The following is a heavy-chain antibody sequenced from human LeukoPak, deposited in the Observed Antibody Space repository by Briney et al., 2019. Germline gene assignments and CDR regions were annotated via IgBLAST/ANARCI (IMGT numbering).Heavy chain of an antibody. CDR3: ARGDYYDDSGYLHY. D-gene: IGHD3-22*01. V-gene: IGHV4-38-2*01. J-gene: IGHJ4*02. CDR1: GYSISSGYY. CDR2: IYHSGST. Sequence: SETLFLTCAVSGYSISSGYYWGWIRQPPGKGLEWIGSIYHSGSTYYNPSLKSRVTISVDTSKNQFSLNLSSVTAADTAVYYCARGDYYDDSGYLHYWGQGTLVTVSS.